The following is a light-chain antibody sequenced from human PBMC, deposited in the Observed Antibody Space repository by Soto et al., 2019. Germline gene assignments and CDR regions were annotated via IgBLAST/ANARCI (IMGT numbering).Light chain of an antibody. CDR2: AAS. Sequence: DIQMTQCPSSLSASMRDRVTITFRASQSISSYLNWYQQKPGKAPKLLIYAASSLQSGVPSRFSGGGSGTDFTLTISSLKPEDFATYYCQQSYSTITFGQGTRLEIK. J-gene: IGKJ5*01. CDR1: QSISSY. V-gene: IGKV1-39*01. CDR3: QQSYSTIT.